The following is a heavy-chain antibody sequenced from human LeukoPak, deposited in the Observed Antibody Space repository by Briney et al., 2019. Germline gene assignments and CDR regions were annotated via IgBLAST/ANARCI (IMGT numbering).Heavy chain of an antibody. V-gene: IGHV4-39*01. D-gene: IGHD6-19*01. CDR3: ARGSSGWYRGVY. Sequence: PSETLSLTCTVSGGSISSSSYYWGSIRQPPGKGLEWIGSIYYSGSTYYNPSLKSRVTISVDTSKNQFSVKLSSVTAADTAVYYWARGSSGWYRGVYWGQGTLVTVSS. CDR1: GGSISSSSYY. J-gene: IGHJ4*02. CDR2: IYYSGST.